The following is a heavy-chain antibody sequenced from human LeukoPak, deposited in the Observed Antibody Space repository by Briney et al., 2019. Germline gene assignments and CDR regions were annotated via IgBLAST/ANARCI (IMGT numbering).Heavy chain of an antibody. D-gene: IGHD3-22*01. J-gene: IGHJ4*02. CDR1: GFTFSSYA. V-gene: IGHV3-23*01. CDR3: VKGGDYYDSSGYYS. CDR2: ISGSGGST. Sequence: GGSLRLSCAASGFTFSSYAMSWVRQAPGKGLEWVSAISGSGGSTYYADSVKGRFTISRDNSKNTLYLQMNSLRAEDTAVYYCVKGGDYYDSSGYYSWGQGTLVTVSS.